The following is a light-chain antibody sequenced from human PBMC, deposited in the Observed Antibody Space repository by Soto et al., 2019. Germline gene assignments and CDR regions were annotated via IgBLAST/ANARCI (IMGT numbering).Light chain of an antibody. Sequence: DIVMTQSPDSLGVSLGERATISCRSNHSVLYSSNNHNYLAWYQQKPGQPPKLLIYWASTRESGVPDRFSGSGSGTDFSLTISSLQAEDVAVYYCQQYYSTPFTFGPGTKVDLK. CDR1: HSVLYSSNNHNY. J-gene: IGKJ3*01. V-gene: IGKV4-1*01. CDR2: WAS. CDR3: QQYYSTPFT.